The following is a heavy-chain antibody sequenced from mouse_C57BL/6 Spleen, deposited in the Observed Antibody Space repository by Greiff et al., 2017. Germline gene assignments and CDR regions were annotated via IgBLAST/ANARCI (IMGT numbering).Heavy chain of an antibody. J-gene: IGHJ4*01. CDR2: ISYDGSN. Sequence: EVQLQESGPGLVKPSQSLSFTCSVTGYSITSGYYWNWIRQFPGNKLEWMGYISYDGSNNYNPSLKNRNSITRDTSKNQFFLKLNSVTTEDTATYYCAREGLRPGFYAMDYWGQGTSVTVSS. CDR3: AREGLRPGFYAMDY. V-gene: IGHV3-6*01. CDR1: GYSITSGYY. D-gene: IGHD2-4*01.